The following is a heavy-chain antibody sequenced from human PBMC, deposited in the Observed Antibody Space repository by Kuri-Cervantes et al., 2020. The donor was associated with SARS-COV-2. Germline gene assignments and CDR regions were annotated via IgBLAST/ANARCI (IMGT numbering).Heavy chain of an antibody. J-gene: IGHJ6*02. D-gene: IGHD3-3*01. Sequence: SETLSLTCTVSGGSISSYYWSWIRQPAGKGLEWIGRIYTSGSTNYNPSLKSRVTISVDTSKNQFSLKLSSVTAADTAVYYCARDRREITIFGAIYYGMDVWGQGTTVTVSS. CDR2: IYTSGST. CDR3: ARDRREITIFGAIYYGMDV. V-gene: IGHV4-4*07. CDR1: GGSISSYY.